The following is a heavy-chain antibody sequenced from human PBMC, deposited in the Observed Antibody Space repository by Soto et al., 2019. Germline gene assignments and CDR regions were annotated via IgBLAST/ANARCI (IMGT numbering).Heavy chain of an antibody. CDR2: INTDGSET. Sequence: EVQLLESGGGLVQPGGSLRLSCAASGFTFSSYAMTWVRQAPGKGLEWVSGINTDGSETTYVDSVKGRFTISRDNPKNTLYLQMNNLRVEDTAVYYCARDGEGFWGQGTLVTVSS. J-gene: IGHJ4*02. V-gene: IGHV3-23*03. CDR3: ARDGEGF. D-gene: IGHD4-17*01. CDR1: GFTFSSYA.